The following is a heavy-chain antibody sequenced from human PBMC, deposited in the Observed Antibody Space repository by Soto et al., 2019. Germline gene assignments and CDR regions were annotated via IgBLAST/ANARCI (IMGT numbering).Heavy chain of an antibody. D-gene: IGHD1-1*01. V-gene: IGHV4-59*08. CDR2: ISYSGST. J-gene: IGHJ3*02. Sequence: WTWIRQPPGKGLEWIGYISYSGSTNYNPSLKSRVTISADTSKNQFSLKLSSVTAADTAVYYCASRVRIDAFDIWGQGTMVTVSS. CDR3: ASRVRIDAFDI.